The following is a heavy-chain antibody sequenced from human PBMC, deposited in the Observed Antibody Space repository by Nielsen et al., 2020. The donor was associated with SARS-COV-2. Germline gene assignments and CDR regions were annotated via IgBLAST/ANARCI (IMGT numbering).Heavy chain of an antibody. CDR1: GYTFTDYY. Sequence: ASVTVSCQASGYTFTDYYIHWVRPAPGQGLEWMGRIHPKSGGTNYAQKFQGRVTMTRDTSTSTVYMELSSLRSDDTAVYYCARDSSGTYRRVDYWGQGTLVTVSS. J-gene: IGHJ4*02. CDR3: ARDSSGTYRRVDY. CDR2: IHPKSGGT. V-gene: IGHV1-2*06. D-gene: IGHD3-22*01.